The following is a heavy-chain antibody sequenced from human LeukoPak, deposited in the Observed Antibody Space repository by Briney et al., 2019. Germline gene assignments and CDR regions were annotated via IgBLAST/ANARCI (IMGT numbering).Heavy chain of an antibody. V-gene: IGHV3-48*03. CDR2: IRNSGSAI. J-gene: IGHJ4*02. CDR3: MRADS. CDR1: GFNFNTYD. Sequence: GGSLRLSCVASGFNFNTYDMNWVRQAPGKGLEGIAFIRNSGSAIYYADSVKARFTISRNNAKNSLYLQMNSLRGDDTAVYYCMRADSWGRGTLVTVSS.